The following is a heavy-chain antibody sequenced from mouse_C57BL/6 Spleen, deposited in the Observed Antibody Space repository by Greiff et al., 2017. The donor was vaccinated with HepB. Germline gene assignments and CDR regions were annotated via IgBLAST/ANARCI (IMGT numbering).Heavy chain of an antibody. CDR3: TRDGSNYGDYAMDY. CDR2: ISSGGDYI. J-gene: IGHJ4*01. Sequence: EVKLVESGEGLVKPGGSLKLSCAASGFTFSSYAMSWVRQTPEKRLEWVAYISSGGDYIYYADTVKGRFTISRDNARNTLYLQMSSLKSEDTAMYYCTRDGSNYGDYAMDYWGQGTSVTVSS. D-gene: IGHD2-5*01. CDR1: GFTFSSYA. V-gene: IGHV5-9-1*02.